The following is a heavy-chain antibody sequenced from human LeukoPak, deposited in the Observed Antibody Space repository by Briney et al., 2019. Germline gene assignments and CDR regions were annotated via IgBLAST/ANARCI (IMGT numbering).Heavy chain of an antibody. CDR1: GFTFSSYA. V-gene: IGHV3-23*01. J-gene: IGHJ4*02. CDR3: AKDPRRYYDSSGYGSYFDY. D-gene: IGHD3-22*01. CDR2: ISGSGGST. Sequence: GGSLRLSCAASGFTFSSYAMSWVRQAPGEGLEWVSAISGSGGSTYYEDSVKGRFTISRDNSKNTLYLQMNSLRAEDTAVYYCAKDPRRYYDSSGYGSYFDYWGQGTLVTVSS.